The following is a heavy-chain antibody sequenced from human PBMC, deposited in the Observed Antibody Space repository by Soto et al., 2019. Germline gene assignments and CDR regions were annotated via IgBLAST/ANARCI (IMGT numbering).Heavy chain of an antibody. CDR3: AEHSGYDSEIDY. D-gene: IGHD5-12*01. V-gene: IGHV1-69*02. CDR2: IIPILGIA. CDR1: GGTFSSYT. Sequence: SVKVSCKASGGTFSSYTISWVRQAPGQGLEWMGRIIPILGIANYAQKFQGRVTITADKSTSTAYMELSSLRSEDTAVYYCAEHSGYDSEIDYSGQGTLVTVSS. J-gene: IGHJ4*02.